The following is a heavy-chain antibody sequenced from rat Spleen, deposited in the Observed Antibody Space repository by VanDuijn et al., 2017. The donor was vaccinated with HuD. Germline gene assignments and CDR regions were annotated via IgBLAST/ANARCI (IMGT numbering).Heavy chain of an antibody. J-gene: IGHJ2*01. CDR2: ISSGGST. CDR3: IRESLPGYNYLDN. D-gene: IGHD1-4*01. Sequence: QVQVKESGPGLVQPSQTLSLTCTVSGFSLTSNGVSWVRQTPGKGLEWIAAISSGGSTYYNSALKSRLSISRDTSKSQVFLKMNSLQTEDTAIYFCIRESLPGYNYLDNWGQGDMVTVSS. V-gene: IGHV2S12*01. CDR1: GFSLTSNG.